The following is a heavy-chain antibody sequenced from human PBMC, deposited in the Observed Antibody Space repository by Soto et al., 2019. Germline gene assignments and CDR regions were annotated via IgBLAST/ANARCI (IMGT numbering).Heavy chain of an antibody. J-gene: IGHJ4*02. D-gene: IGHD1-26*01. Sequence: QVQLVQSGAEVKKPGSSMKISCKASGGLFSSYAISWVRQAPGQGLEWMGGIIPVFGTTNYAQKFQDRVTITADESTNTAYMDLSSLRSEDTAIYYCAMGGSPYVWFNEFWGQGTLFTFSS. CDR1: GGLFSSYA. V-gene: IGHV1-69*01. CDR2: IIPVFGTT. CDR3: AMGGSPYVWFNEF.